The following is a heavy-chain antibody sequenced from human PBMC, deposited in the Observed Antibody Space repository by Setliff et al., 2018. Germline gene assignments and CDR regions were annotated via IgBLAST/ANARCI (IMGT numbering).Heavy chain of an antibody. Sequence: SETLSLTCSVSGDSIFDNYWSWIRQSPGRGLEWIAYTSYTGSTNYNPSLKSRVTISLDTSKNHFSLNLRSVTAADTAVYYCARDVWGAGTGWFDPWGLGILVTVSS. CDR2: TSYTGST. J-gene: IGHJ5*02. D-gene: IGHD1-1*01. CDR3: ARDVWGAGTGWFDP. CDR1: GDSIFDNY. V-gene: IGHV4-59*12.